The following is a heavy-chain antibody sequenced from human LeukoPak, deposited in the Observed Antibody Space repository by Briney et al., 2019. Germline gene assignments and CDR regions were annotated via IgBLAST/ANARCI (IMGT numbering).Heavy chain of an antibody. CDR1: GGSFSGYY. J-gene: IGHJ4*02. V-gene: IGHV4-34*01. CDR2: INHSGST. CDR3: ARGRRITFGGVIVKGNYFDY. Sequence: PSETLSLTCAVYGGSFSGYYWSWIRQPPGKGLEWIGEINHSGSTNYNPSLKSRVTISVDTSKNQFSLKLSSVTAADTAVYYCARGRRITFGGVIVKGNYFDYWGREPWSPSPQ. D-gene: IGHD3-16*02.